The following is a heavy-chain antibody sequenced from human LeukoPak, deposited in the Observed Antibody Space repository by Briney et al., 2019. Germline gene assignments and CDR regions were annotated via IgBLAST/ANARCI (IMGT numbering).Heavy chain of an antibody. CDR3: AKGRACTNGVCHFDY. V-gene: IGHV3-23*01. Sequence: GGSLRLSCAASGFTFSSYDMSWVRQAPGKGLEWVPVISTSGGSTYHADSVKGRFIISRDNSKNTLYLQMNSLRAEDTAAYYCAKGRACTNGVCHFDYWGRGTLVTVSS. CDR1: GFTFSSYD. J-gene: IGHJ4*02. CDR2: ISTSGGST. D-gene: IGHD2-8*01.